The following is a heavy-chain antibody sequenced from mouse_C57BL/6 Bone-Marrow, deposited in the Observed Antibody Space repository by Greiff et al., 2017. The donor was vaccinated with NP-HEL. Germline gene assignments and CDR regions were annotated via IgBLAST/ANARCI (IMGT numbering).Heavy chain of an antibody. J-gene: IGHJ4*01. CDR1: GYTFTSYW. CDR3: ARLPTGTGGAMDY. D-gene: IGHD4-1*02. V-gene: IGHV1-69*01. Sequence: QVHVKQPGAELVMPGASVKLSCKASGYTFTSYWMHWVKQRPGQGLEWIGEIDPSDSYTNYNQKFKGKSTLTVDKSSSTAYMQLSSLTSEDSAVYYCARLPTGTGGAMDYWGQGTSVTVSS. CDR2: IDPSDSYT.